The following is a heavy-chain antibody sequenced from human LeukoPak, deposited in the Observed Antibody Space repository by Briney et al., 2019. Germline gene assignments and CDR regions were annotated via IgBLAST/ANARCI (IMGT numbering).Heavy chain of an antibody. CDR2: ISPKSGGT. D-gene: IGHD1-26*01. CDR1: EYTFTEYF. Sequence: GASVKVSCKTSEYTFTEYFIHWVRQAPGQGLEWMAWISPKSGGTNYARKFQGRVTLAWDTSINTVYMELNRLRSDDTAVYYCARGRDSGSHTYYFDYWGQGTLVTISS. J-gene: IGHJ4*02. V-gene: IGHV1-2*02. CDR3: ARGRDSGSHTYYFDY.